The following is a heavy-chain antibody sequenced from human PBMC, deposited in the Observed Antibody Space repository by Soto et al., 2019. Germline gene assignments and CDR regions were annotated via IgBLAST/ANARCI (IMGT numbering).Heavy chain of an antibody. CDR2: ISHSGAT. V-gene: IGHV4-34*01. CDR1: GGSLTDYY. J-gene: IGHJ6*02. CDR3: ARGNHYYGMDV. Sequence: QVQLQQWGAGLLKPSETLSLTCAVYGGSLTDYYWTWIRQPPGKGLEWIGEISHSGATNYNPSLKSRVTISEDTSKNQVSLKVTSVTAADTAVFYCARGNHYYGMDVWGQGTTVTVSS.